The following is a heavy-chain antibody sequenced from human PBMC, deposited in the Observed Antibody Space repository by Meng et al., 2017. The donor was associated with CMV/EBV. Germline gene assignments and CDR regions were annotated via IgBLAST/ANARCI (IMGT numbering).Heavy chain of an antibody. J-gene: IGHJ4*02. CDR2: VNSNNDAT. CDR1: GFTFSDYS. V-gene: IGHV1-2*02. CDR3: VRSSGWSLFDY. Sequence: QVQRMQAGAEMKKPWASVKVSCTTSGFTFSDYSITWVRQAPGQGLEWMGWVNSNNDATNYARNFQGRVAMTRDTSISTAHMELSRLMSDDTAVYYCVRSSGWSLFDYWGQGTLVTVSS. D-gene: IGHD6-19*01.